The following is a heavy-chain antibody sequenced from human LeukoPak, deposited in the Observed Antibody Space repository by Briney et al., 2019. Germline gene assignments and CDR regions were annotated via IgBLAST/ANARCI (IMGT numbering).Heavy chain of an antibody. CDR2: ISGSGGST. CDR3: AKVFYSSRPYHFDY. Sequence: GGSLRLSCVASGFTFSSYAMSWVRQTPGKGLEWVSAISGSGGSTYYADSVKGRFTISRDNSKNTLYLQMNSLRAEDTAVYYCAKVFYSSRPYHFDYWGQGTLVTVSS. J-gene: IGHJ4*02. V-gene: IGHV3-23*01. CDR1: GFTFSSYA. D-gene: IGHD6-13*01.